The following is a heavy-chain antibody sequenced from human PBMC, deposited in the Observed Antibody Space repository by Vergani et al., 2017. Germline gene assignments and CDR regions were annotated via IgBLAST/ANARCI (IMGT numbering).Heavy chain of an antibody. CDR1: GYTLTELS. CDR2: FDPEDGET. J-gene: IGHJ3*02. V-gene: IGHV1-24*01. Sequence: QVQLVQSGAEVKKPGASVKFSCKVSGYTLTELSMHWVRQAPGKGLEWMGGFDPEDGETIYAQKFQGRVTMTEDTSTDTAYMELSSLRSEDTAVYYCATLIFAVVGPGNRAGTKYAFDIWGQGTMVTVSS. D-gene: IGHD2-2*01. CDR3: ATLIFAVVGPGNRAGTKYAFDI.